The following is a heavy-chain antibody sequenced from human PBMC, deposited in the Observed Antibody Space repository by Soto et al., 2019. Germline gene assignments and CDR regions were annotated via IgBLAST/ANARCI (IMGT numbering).Heavy chain of an antibody. CDR2: IYYSGST. J-gene: IGHJ4*02. V-gene: IGHV4-39*01. Sequence: SETLSLTCTVSGGSISSSSDYWGWIRQPPGKGLEWIGSIYYSGSTYYNPSLKSRVIISVDTSKNQFSLKLSSVTAADTAVYYCASLTRVAATLDFDYWGQGTLVTVSS. CDR1: GGSISSSSDY. CDR3: ASLTRVAATLDFDY. D-gene: IGHD2-15*01.